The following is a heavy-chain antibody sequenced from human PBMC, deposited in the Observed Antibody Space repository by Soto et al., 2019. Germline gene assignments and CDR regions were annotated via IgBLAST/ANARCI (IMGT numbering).Heavy chain of an antibody. D-gene: IGHD4-17*01. CDR2: IYPGDSDT. CDR1: GYSFTSYW. Sequence: GECLKISCKGSGYSFTSYWIGWVRQMPGKGLEWMGIIYPGDSDTRYSPSFQGQVTISADKSISTAYLQWSSLKASDTAMYYCASTSRGTVTTGGAFDIWGQGTMVTVSS. J-gene: IGHJ3*02. CDR3: ASTSRGTVTTGGAFDI. V-gene: IGHV5-51*01.